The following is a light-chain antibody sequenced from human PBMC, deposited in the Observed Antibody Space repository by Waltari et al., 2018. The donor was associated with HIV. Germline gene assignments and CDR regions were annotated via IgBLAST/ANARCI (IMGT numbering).Light chain of an antibody. CDR1: RSDAGGYNY. CDR3: SSYTSSSTRV. CDR2: DVS. J-gene: IGLJ3*02. V-gene: IGLV2-14*03. Sequence: QSALTQPASVSGSPGQSITISCTGTRSDAGGYNYVSWYQRHPGKAPKLIIYDVSNRPSGVSNRFSGSKSGNRASLTISGLQAEDEADYYCSSYTSSSTRVFGGGTTVTVL.